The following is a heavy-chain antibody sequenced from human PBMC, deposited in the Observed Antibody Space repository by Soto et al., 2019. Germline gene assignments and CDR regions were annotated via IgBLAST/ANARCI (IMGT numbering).Heavy chain of an antibody. CDR2: MNTNSGNT. CDR1: GYTFTSYD. Sequence: QVQLVQSGAEVKKPGASVKVSCKASGYTFTSYDINWVRQATGQGLEWMGWMNTNSGNTGYAQKFQGRVTMTRNTSISTAYMELSSLRSEVTAGYYCARERTGTTSMDVWGQGTTVTVSS. V-gene: IGHV1-8*01. J-gene: IGHJ6*02. CDR3: ARERTGTTSMDV. D-gene: IGHD1-1*01.